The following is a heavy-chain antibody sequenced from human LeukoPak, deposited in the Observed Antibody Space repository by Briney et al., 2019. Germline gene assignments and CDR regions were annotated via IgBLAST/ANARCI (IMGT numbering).Heavy chain of an antibody. D-gene: IGHD2-15*01. CDR2: ISTDGTTT. CDR3: ARSLGYSSGG. Sequence: GGSLRLSCAASGFPFRSHWMHWVRQVPGKGLVWVSHISTDGTTTNYADSVKGRFTISRDNAKDTLYLQLNSLRAEDTAIYYCARSLGYSSGGWGQVTLVTVSS. CDR1: GFPFRSHW. J-gene: IGHJ4*02. V-gene: IGHV3-74*01.